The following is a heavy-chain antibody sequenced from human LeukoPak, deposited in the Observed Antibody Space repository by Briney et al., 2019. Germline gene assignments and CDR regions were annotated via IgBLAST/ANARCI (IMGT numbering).Heavy chain of an antibody. V-gene: IGHV1-2*02. CDR3: GTVRGILSYFDL. Sequence: ASVKVSCKASGDSFSDSYIHWVRQAPGQGPEWMGWINLNTGGVNYAQKFDGRFSMTRDTSINTAFMELSGLRFDDTAVYYCGTVRGILSYFDLWGRGTLVIVSS. CDR1: GDSFSDSY. J-gene: IGHJ2*01. D-gene: IGHD3-16*01. CDR2: INLNTGGV.